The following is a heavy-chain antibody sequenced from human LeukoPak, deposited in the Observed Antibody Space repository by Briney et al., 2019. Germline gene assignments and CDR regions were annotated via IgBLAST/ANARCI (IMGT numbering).Heavy chain of an antibody. CDR1: GGSISSYY. V-gene: IGHV4-59*01. CDR2: IYYSGST. Sequence: SETLSLTCTVSGGSISSYYWSWIRQPPGKGLEWIGYIYYSGSTNYNPSLKSRVTISVDTSKNQFSLKLSSVTAADTAVYYCASSHCSGGSCYRGAPRHVLDYWGQGTLVTVSS. J-gene: IGHJ4*02. CDR3: ASSHCSGGSCYRGAPRHVLDY. D-gene: IGHD2-15*01.